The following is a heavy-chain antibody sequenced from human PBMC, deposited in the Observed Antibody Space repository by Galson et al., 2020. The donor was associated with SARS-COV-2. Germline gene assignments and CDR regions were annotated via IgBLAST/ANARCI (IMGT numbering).Heavy chain of an antibody. Sequence: SQTLSPTCAVSGYSVSSGYYWGWIRQSPGKGLEWIGTIHYSGNTYYNPSLKSRVTISLGTSKNQFSLKLNSATAADTAVYYCARSLGYCSSGNCYYFDYWGQGTLVTVSS. J-gene: IGHJ4*02. CDR2: IHYSGNT. CDR3: ARSLGYCSSGNCYYFDY. CDR1: GYSVSSGYY. D-gene: IGHD2-15*01. V-gene: IGHV4-38-2*01.